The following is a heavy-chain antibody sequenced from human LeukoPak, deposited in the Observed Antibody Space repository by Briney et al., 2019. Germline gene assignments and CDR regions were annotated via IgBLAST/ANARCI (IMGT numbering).Heavy chain of an antibody. V-gene: IGHV3-53*01. D-gene: IGHD1-26*01. CDR3: ARGGSYLSAFDI. J-gene: IGHJ3*02. CDR2: IYSGGST. CDR1: GFTVSSNY. Sequence: GGSLRLSCAASGFTVSSNYMSWVRQAPGKGLEWVSIIYSGGSTFYADSVKGRFTISRDNSKNMLYLQMNSLRAEDTAVYYCARGGSYLSAFDIWGQGTMVTASS.